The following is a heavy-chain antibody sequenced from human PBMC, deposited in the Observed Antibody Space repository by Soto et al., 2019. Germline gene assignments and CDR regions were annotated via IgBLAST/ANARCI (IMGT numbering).Heavy chain of an antibody. CDR1: GGSISSGGYS. CDR2: IYYSGST. Sequence: SETLSLTCTVSGGSISSGGYSWTWIRQHPGKGLEWIGYIYYSGSTNYNPSHKSRVTISVDTSKNQFSLKLSSVTAADTAVYYCARHVPYCSDTSHCAYGMDVWGQGTTVTVSS. V-gene: IGHV4-61*08. J-gene: IGHJ6*02. D-gene: IGHD2-2*01. CDR3: ARHVPYCSDTSHCAYGMDV.